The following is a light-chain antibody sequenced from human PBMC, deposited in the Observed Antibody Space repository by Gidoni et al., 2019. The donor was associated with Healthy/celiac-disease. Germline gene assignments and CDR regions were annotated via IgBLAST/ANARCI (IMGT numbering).Light chain of an antibody. CDR3: QQANSHLALT. CDR1: QDIGSH. J-gene: IGKJ4*01. V-gene: IGKV1-9*01. CDR2: YAF. Sequence: DIQLTQSPSFLSASVGDRVTITCRASQDIGSHIAWYQQKPGKAPKLLIYYAFILHGGVPSRFSGSGSGTEFSLTISSLQPGDFATYYCQQANSHLALTFGGGTKVDI.